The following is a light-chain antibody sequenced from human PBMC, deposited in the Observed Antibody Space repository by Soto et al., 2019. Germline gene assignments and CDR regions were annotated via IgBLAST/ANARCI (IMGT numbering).Light chain of an antibody. Sequence: QSALTQPASVSGSPGQSITISCTGTNSNVGSYSLVSWYQQHPGKAPKLMIYEGTKRPSGVSDRFSVSMSGNTASLTISGLQAEDEADYYCCSYASNNTGVFGGGTKVTVL. CDR2: EGT. V-gene: IGLV2-23*01. CDR1: NSNVGSYSL. CDR3: CSYASNNTGV. J-gene: IGLJ3*02.